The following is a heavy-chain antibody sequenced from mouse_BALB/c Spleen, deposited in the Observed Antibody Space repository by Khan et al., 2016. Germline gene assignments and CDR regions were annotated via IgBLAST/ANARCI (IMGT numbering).Heavy chain of an antibody. V-gene: IGHV9-2-1*01. J-gene: IGHJ3*01. CDR3: ASPWLRRAWFAY. Sequence: QIQLVQSGPELKKPGETVKISCKASGYTFTDYSIHWVKQAPGKGLKWMGWINTETGEPTYADDFKGRFAFSLETSASTAYLQINNLKNEDTSTYFCASPWLRRAWFAYWGQGTLVTVSA. CDR1: GYTFTDYS. D-gene: IGHD2-2*01. CDR2: INTETGEP.